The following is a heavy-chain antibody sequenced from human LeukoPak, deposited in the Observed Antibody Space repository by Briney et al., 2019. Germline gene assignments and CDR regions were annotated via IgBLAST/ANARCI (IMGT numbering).Heavy chain of an antibody. CDR1: GFTFSNAW. D-gene: IGHD2-15*01. J-gene: IGHJ6*02. Sequence: TGGSLRLSCAASGFTFSNAWMNWVRQAPGMGLEWVGRIKSKTDGGTTDYAAPVKGRFTILRDDSKNTLYLQMNSLKTEDTAVYYCTTGDCSGGSCYSFHYGMDVWGQGTTVTVSS. V-gene: IGHV3-15*07. CDR3: TTGDCSGGSCYSFHYGMDV. CDR2: IKSKTDGGTT.